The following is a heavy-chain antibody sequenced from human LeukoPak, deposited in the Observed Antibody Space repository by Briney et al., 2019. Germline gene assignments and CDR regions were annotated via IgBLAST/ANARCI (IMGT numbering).Heavy chain of an antibody. CDR3: ARGYYYGSGSYGNDAFDI. V-gene: IGHV1-2*02. J-gene: IGHJ3*02. Sequence: ASVKVSCKASGYTFTGYYMHWVRQAPGQGLEWMGWINPNSGGTNYAQKFQGRVTMTRDTSISTAHMELSRLRSDDTAVYYCARGYYYGSGSYGNDAFDIWGQGTMVTVSS. CDR2: INPNSGGT. CDR1: GYTFTGYY. D-gene: IGHD3-10*01.